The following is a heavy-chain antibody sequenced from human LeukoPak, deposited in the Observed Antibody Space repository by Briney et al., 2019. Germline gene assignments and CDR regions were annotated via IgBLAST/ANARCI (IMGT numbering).Heavy chain of an antibody. D-gene: IGHD3-10*01. CDR2: IYYSGST. J-gene: IGHJ3*02. CDR3: ATRVEGTYYYGSGSYYGDI. V-gene: IGHV4-59*01. Sequence: SETLSLTCTVSGGSISSYYWSWIRQPPGKGLEWIGYIYYSGSTNYNPSLKSRVTISVDTSKNQFSLKLSSVTAADTAVYYCATRVEGTYYYGSGSYYGDIWGQGTMVTVSS. CDR1: GGSISSYY.